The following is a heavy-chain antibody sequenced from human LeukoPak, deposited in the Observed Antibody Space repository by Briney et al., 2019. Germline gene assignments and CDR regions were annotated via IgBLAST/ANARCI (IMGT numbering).Heavy chain of an antibody. CDR3: ARALADDYGDYNWFDP. CDR1: GGTFSSYA. V-gene: IGHV1-69*13. Sequence: SVKVSCKASGGTFSSYAITWVRQAPGQGLEWMGGFIPRFGMSNYARRLQGRVTITADESTSTAYMELSSLRSEDTAVYYCARALADDYGDYNWFDPWGQGTPVTVSS. CDR2: FIPRFGMS. J-gene: IGHJ5*02. D-gene: IGHD4-17*01.